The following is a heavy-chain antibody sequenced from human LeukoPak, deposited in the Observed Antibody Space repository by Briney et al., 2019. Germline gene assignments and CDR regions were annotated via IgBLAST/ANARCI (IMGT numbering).Heavy chain of an antibody. Sequence: GGSLRLSCAASGFIFSSYAMSWVRQAPGKGLVWVSRINTDGGDTIYADSVKGRFTISRDNAKNTLFLQMNSLRAEDTAVYYCARDEKIVGASGQDYWGQGTLVTVSS. CDR3: ARDEKIVGASGQDY. D-gene: IGHD1-26*01. CDR1: GFIFSSYA. J-gene: IGHJ4*02. V-gene: IGHV3-74*01. CDR2: INTDGGDT.